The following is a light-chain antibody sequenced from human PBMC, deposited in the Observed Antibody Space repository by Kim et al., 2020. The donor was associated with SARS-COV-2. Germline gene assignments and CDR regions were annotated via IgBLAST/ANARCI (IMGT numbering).Light chain of an antibody. CDR3: NSYTSSKTFV. V-gene: IGLV2-14*03. CDR2: DVR. CDR1: SSDVGGYSY. Sequence: GQSITISCPGTSSDVGGYSYVSWYQQHPGKAPKLIIYDVRKRPSGVSNHFSGSKSGNTASLTISGLQAEDEANYYCNSYTSSKTFVFGTGTKVTVL. J-gene: IGLJ1*01.